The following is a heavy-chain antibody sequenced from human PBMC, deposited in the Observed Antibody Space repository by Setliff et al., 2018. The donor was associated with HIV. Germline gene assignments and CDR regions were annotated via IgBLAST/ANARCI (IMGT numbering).Heavy chain of an antibody. D-gene: IGHD5-18*01. CDR3: AREVYRYDDGSESMDV. CDR1: GRSFSSYV. Sequence: PGGSLRLSCAASGRSFSSYVMNWVRQAPGKGLEWVSSISGSSGYEYYADSVKGRFTISRDSAKNSLYLQTSSLRAEDTAVYYCAREVYRYDDGSESMDVWGKGTTVTVSS. CDR2: ISGSSGYE. V-gene: IGHV3-21*06. J-gene: IGHJ6*03.